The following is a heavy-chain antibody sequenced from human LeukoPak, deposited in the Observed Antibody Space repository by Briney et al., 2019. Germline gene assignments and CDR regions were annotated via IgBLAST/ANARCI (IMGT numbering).Heavy chain of an antibody. J-gene: IGHJ4*02. CDR3: AREPTTLNGYSVSRRHHYFDH. Sequence: GGSLRLSCAASGFTFSSYDMHWVRQAPGKGLEWVAVIWYDGSNINYGDSVKGRFAISRDNSRNTLYLQMNSLRAEDTALYYCAREPTTLNGYSVSRRHHYFDHWGQGALVIVSS. CDR2: IWYDGSNI. CDR1: GFTFSSYD. V-gene: IGHV3-33*01. D-gene: IGHD5-24*01.